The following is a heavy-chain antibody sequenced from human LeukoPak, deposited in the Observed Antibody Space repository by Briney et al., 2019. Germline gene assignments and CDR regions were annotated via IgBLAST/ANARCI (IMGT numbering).Heavy chain of an antibody. CDR1: GLTFSNYL. V-gene: IGHV3-74*01. CDR3: ARAGYCSGGSCYGTDYGMDV. CDR2: IKTDGSTT. Sequence: GGSLRLSCAASGLTFSNYLMHWVRQAPGERLVWVSHIKTDGSTTTYADSVKGRFTISRDNAKNTLFLQMSSLTAEDTAVYYCARAGYCSGGSCYGTDYGMDVWGQGTTVTVSS. J-gene: IGHJ6*02. D-gene: IGHD2-15*01.